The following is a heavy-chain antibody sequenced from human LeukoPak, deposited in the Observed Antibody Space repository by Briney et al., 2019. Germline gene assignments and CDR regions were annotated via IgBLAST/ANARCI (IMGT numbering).Heavy chain of an antibody. D-gene: IGHD6-19*01. CDR2: INSDARST. Sequence: GGSLRLSCAASGFTFSNYWMHWARQAPGKGLVWVSRINSDARSTSYADSVKGRFTISRDNAKNTLYLQMNSLRAEDTAVYYCARGADTGYSSDSWGQGTLVTVSS. CDR3: ARGADTGYSSDS. J-gene: IGHJ5*02. V-gene: IGHV3-74*01. CDR1: GFTFSNYW.